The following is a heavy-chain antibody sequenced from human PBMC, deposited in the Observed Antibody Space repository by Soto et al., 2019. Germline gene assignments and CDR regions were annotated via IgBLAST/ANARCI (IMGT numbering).Heavy chain of an antibody. Sequence: PGGSLRLSCAASGFAFSSYDMDWVRQAPGKGLEWVSYINTDGGSIHYAESVKGRFTISRDNARNSLSLQMNSLRVEDTAVYYCVRDPSELKDFDYWSQGALVTVSS. CDR1: GFAFSSYD. CDR2: INTDGGSI. V-gene: IGHV3-48*01. J-gene: IGHJ4*02. CDR3: VRDPSELKDFDY.